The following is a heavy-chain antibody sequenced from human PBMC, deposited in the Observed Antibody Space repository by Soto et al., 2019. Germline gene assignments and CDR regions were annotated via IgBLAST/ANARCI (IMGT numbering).Heavy chain of an antibody. CDR1: GFTFSSYW. CDR3: ARGGSLNWYFDL. CDR2: INSDGSST. V-gene: IGHV3-74*01. J-gene: IGHJ2*01. D-gene: IGHD1-26*01. Sequence: EVQLVESGGGLVQPGGSLRLSCAASGFTFSSYWMHWVRQAPGKGLVWVSRINSDGSSTSYADSVKGRFTISRDNAKNQVDLEMNRLGAEETAVYYCARGGSLNWYFDLWGRGTLVTVSS.